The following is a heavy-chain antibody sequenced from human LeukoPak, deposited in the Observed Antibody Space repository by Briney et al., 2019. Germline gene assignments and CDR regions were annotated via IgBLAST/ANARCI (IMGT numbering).Heavy chain of an antibody. CDR3: ARTRARLWFGDNYYTDV. Sequence: PGGSLRLSCAASGFTFSSYEMNWVRQPPGKGLEWVSYISSSGSTIYYADSVKGRFTISRDKAKNSLYLQMTSLRAEDTAVYYCARTRARLWFGDNYYTDVWGKGTTVTISS. CDR2: ISSSGSTI. V-gene: IGHV3-48*03. D-gene: IGHD3-10*01. J-gene: IGHJ6*03. CDR1: GFTFSSYE.